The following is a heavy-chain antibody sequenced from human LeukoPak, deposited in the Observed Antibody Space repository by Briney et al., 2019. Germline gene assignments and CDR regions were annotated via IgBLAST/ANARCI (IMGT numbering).Heavy chain of an antibody. J-gene: IGHJ4*02. CDR3: ARDPSSFGGWYDY. Sequence: SETLSLTCTVSGGSISSYYWSWTRQPAGKGLEWIGRIYSSGSTNYNPSLKSRVTMSVDTSKNQFFLKLSSVTAADTAVYYCARDPSSFGGWYDYWGQGTLVTVSS. CDR1: GGSISSYY. D-gene: IGHD6-19*01. V-gene: IGHV4-4*07. CDR2: IYSSGST.